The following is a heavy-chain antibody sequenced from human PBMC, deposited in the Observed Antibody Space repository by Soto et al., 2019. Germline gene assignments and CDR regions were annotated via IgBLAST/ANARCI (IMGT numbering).Heavy chain of an antibody. J-gene: IGHJ4*02. CDR2: IYYTGST. D-gene: IGHD5-18*01. CDR3: ARGARGYSYG. CDR1: AGSISSYY. Sequence: QVQLQESGPGLVKPSETLSLTCTVSAGSISSYYWSWIRQPPGKGLEWIGNIYYTGSTNYNPSLKGRVTISLDTSKNQFSLILTSVTAADTAVYYCARGARGYSYGWGQGTLVTVSS. V-gene: IGHV4-59*01.